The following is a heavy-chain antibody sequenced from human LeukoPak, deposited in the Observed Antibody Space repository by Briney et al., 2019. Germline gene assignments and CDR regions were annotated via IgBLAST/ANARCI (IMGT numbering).Heavy chain of an antibody. CDR3: ARDGYSYGINWFDH. Sequence: YISSSGSTISYADSVKGRFTISRDNAKNSLYLQMNSLRAEDTAVYYCARDGYSYGINWFDHWGQGTLVTVSS. D-gene: IGHD5-18*01. CDR2: ISSSGSTI. J-gene: IGHJ5*02. V-gene: IGHV3-11*04.